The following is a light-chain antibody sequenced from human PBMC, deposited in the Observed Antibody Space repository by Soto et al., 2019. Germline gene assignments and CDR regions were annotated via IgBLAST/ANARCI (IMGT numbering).Light chain of an antibody. CDR2: AAS. CDR3: QQYNSYSSWT. CDR1: QGINSF. Sequence: DIQMTQSPATRSASVGDRVTITCRASQGINSFLAWYQQKPGKAPKLLIYAASTLQSGVPSRFSGSGSGTDFTLTISSLQPEDFATYYCQQYNSYSSWTFGQGTKVDIK. J-gene: IGKJ1*01. V-gene: IGKV1-9*01.